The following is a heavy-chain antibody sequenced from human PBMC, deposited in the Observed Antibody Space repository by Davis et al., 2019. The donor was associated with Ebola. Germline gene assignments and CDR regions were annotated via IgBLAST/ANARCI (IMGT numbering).Heavy chain of an antibody. Sequence: ESLKIPCAVSGFNVSDKFMSWIRQAPGKGLELVSALYSGGSTYYADSVKGRFTISRDNSKNTLYLQMNSLRAEDTAVYYCAKRSDYRSFDYWGQGTLVTVSS. CDR2: LYSGGST. CDR3: AKRSDYRSFDY. J-gene: IGHJ4*02. CDR1: GFNVSDKF. D-gene: IGHD4-11*01. V-gene: IGHV3-53*01.